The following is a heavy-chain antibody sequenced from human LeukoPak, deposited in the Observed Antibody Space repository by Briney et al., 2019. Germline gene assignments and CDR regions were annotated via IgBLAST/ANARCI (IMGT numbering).Heavy chain of an antibody. D-gene: IGHD2-2*01. CDR1: GGSISSGGYY. V-gene: IGHV4-31*03. CDR2: IYYSGST. Sequence: PSETLSLTCTVSGGSISSGGYYWSWIRQHPGKGLEWIGYIYYSGSTYYNPSLKSRVTISVDTSKNQFSLKLSSVTAADTAVYYCARGGGGQLQEGYYYGMDVWGQGTTVTVSS. J-gene: IGHJ6*02. CDR3: ARGGGGQLQEGYYYGMDV.